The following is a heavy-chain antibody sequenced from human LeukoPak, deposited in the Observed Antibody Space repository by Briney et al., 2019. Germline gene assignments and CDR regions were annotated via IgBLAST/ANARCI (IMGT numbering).Heavy chain of an antibody. Sequence: GGSLRLSCAASGFTFSSFGMHWVRQAPGKGPELVAVISYDGRKQYYADSVKGRFTISRDNAKNALYLQMHSLRVEDTAVYYCARESIVVVPTTMDDASDIWGQGTMVTVSS. V-gene: IGHV3-30*03. D-gene: IGHD2-2*01. CDR3: ARESIVVVPTTMDDASDI. J-gene: IGHJ3*02. CDR1: GFTFSSFG. CDR2: ISYDGRKQ.